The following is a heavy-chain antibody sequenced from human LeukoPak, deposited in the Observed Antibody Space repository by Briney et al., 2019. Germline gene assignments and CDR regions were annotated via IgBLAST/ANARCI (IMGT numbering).Heavy chain of an antibody. CDR1: GFTFSSYA. CDR2: ISGTGDTT. V-gene: IGHV3-23*01. Sequence: GGSLILSCAASGFTFSSYAMTWVRQAPGTGLQWVSAISGTGDTTYYADSVKGRFTISRDNSKNTLYLQMNSLRAEDTAIYYCAKDAQGASRPRSYFDYWGQGTLVPVSS. CDR3: AKDAQGASRPRSYFDY. J-gene: IGHJ4*02. D-gene: IGHD1-14*01.